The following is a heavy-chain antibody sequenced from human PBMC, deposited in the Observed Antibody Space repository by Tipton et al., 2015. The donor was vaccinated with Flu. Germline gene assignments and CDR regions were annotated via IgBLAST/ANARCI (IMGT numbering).Heavy chain of an antibody. CDR1: GGSFSGDY. CDR2: VNHSGST. Sequence: TLSLTCVVYGGSFSGDYCSWIRQPPGKGLEWIGEVNHSGSTNYNPSLKSRVTISVDTSKNQFSLKLSSVTAADTAVYYCAAEPHSYYYAMDVWDQGP. CDR3: AAEPHSYYYAMDV. V-gene: IGHV4-34*01. J-gene: IGHJ6*02.